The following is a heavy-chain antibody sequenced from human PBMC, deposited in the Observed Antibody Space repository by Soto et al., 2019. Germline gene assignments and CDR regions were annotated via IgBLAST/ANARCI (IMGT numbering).Heavy chain of an antibody. J-gene: IGHJ6*02. Sequence: PLETLSLTCTVSGGSVGGGSDYWSWIRQPPGKGLEWIGYIYYSGSTNYNPSLKSRVTISVDTSKNQFSLKLSSVTAADTAVYYCTTSSWHKHYYYYGMDVWGQGTTVTVSS. CDR1: GGSVGGGSDY. D-gene: IGHD6-13*01. CDR3: TTSSWHKHYYYYGMDV. V-gene: IGHV4-61*01. CDR2: IYYSGST.